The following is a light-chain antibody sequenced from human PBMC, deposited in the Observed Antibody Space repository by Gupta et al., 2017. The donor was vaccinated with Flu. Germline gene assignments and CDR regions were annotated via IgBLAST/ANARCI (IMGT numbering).Light chain of an antibody. Sequence: TTLYVSPVGRAPLSCRASQSDSTSIAWYHQKPGQAPGLLIFSASGRDTSVPVRFSSSRSGTTVTLTISGRQYEDFAVYYCRQYDNWPPYTFGQGTKLEIK. V-gene: IGKV3-15*01. J-gene: IGKJ2*01. CDR1: QSDSTS. CDR2: SAS. CDR3: RQYDNWPPYT.